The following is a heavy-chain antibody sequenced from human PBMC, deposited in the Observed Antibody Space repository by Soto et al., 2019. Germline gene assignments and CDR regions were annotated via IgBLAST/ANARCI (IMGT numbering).Heavy chain of an antibody. V-gene: IGHV4-59*01. D-gene: IGHD3-10*01. CDR2: IYYSGST. CDR1: GGSISSYY. J-gene: IGHJ6*02. Sequence: ETLSLTCTVSGGSISSYYWSWIRQPPGKGLEWIGYIYYSGSTNYNPSLKSRVTISVDTSKNQFSLKLSSVTAADTAVYYCARGGLLWFGEKLPFAVPVWGQGTTVTVSS. CDR3: ARGGLLWFGEKLPFAVPV.